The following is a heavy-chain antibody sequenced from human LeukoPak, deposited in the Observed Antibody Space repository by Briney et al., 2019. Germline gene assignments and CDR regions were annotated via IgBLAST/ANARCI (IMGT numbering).Heavy chain of an antibody. V-gene: IGHV3-30*02. CDR1: GFTFSSYG. D-gene: IGHD2-2*01. J-gene: IGHJ4*02. CDR3: ARGLGYCSSTSCYGGDY. CDR2: IRYDGSNK. Sequence: GGSLRLSCAASGFTFSSYGVHWVRQAPGKGLEWVAFIRYDGSNKYYADSVKGRFTISRDNSKNTLYPQMNSLRAEDTAVYYCARGLGYCSSTSCYGGDYWGQGTLVTVSS.